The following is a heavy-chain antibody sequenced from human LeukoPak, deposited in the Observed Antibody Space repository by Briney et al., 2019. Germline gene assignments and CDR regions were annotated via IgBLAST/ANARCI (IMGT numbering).Heavy chain of an antibody. V-gene: IGHV1-24*01. CDR1: GYTLTELS. J-gene: IGHJ4*02. CDR3: ATDLLWFGELSRDC. D-gene: IGHD3-10*01. CDR2: FDPEDGET. Sequence: ASVKVSCKVSGYTLTELSMHWVRQAPGKGLEWMGGFDPEDGETIYAQKFQGRVTMTEDTSTDTAYMELSSLRSEDTAVYYCATDLLWFGELSRDCWGQGTLVTVSS.